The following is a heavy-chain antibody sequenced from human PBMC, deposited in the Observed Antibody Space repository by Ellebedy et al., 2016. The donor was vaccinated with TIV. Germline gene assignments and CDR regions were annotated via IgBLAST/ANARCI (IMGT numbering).Heavy chain of an antibody. J-gene: IGHJ6*02. CDR2: TDAGGTT. D-gene: IGHD4-17*01. CDR3: SRDLFTRAYGTQF. Sequence: GESLKISCAASGFTVISNNMNWVRQAPGKGLEWVSHTDAGGTTYYADSVKGRFTVSRDSSKNTLFLQMNSLRVEDTALYYCSRDLFTRAYGTQFWGQGTTVTVSS. CDR1: GFTVISNN. V-gene: IGHV3-66*01.